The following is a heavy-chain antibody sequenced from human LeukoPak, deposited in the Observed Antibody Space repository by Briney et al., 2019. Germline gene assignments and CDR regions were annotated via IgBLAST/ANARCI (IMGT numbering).Heavy chain of an antibody. CDR2: IKHGGST. J-gene: IGHJ4*02. CDR1: GGSFSGYY. V-gene: IGHV4-34*01. Sequence: SETLSLTCAVYGGSFSGYYWSWIRQPPGKGLEWIGEIKHGGSTNYTPSLTSRVTISVATSKNQFSLKLSSVTAADTAVYYCARGRPITIFGVIIPRTVYFDYWGQGTLVTVSS. CDR3: ARGRPITIFGVIIPRTVYFDY. D-gene: IGHD3-3*01.